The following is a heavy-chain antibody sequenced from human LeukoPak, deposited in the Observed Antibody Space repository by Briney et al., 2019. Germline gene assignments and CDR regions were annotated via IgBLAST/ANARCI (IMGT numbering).Heavy chain of an antibody. CDR3: EVTYYDILTGYGRTYYFDY. Sequence: SVKVSCKASGGTFSSYAISWVRQAPGQGLEWMGRIIPILGIANYAQKFQGRVTITADKSTSTAYMELSSLRSEDTAVYYCEVTYYDILTGYGRTYYFDYWGQGTLVTVSS. CDR1: GGTFSSYA. J-gene: IGHJ4*02. D-gene: IGHD3-9*01. CDR2: IIPILGIA. V-gene: IGHV1-69*04.